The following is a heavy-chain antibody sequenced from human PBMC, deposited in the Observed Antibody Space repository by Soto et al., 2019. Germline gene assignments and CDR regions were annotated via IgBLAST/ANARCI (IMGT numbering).Heavy chain of an antibody. CDR3: ARVGGVGSGWHYFDY. V-gene: IGHV4-59*01. J-gene: IGHJ4*02. D-gene: IGHD6-19*01. Sequence: QVQLQESGPGLVKPSETLSLTCTVSGGSISSYYWSWIRQPPGQGLEWIGYIYYSGSTNYNPSLKSRVTISVDTSKNQFSLKLSSVTAAETAVYYCARVGGVGSGWHYFDYWGQGTLVTVSS. CDR1: GGSISSYY. CDR2: IYYSGST.